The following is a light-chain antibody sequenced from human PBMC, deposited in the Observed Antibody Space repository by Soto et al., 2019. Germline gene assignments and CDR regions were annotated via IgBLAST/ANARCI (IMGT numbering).Light chain of an antibody. CDR2: AAS. J-gene: IGKJ4*01. Sequence: DIQMTQSASSLSASVGDRVTITCRASQGIRNELGWYRQKPGKAPKRLIYAASSLQSGVPSRFSGSGYGTEFTLTISSLQPEDFATYYCLQHNSYPHTFGGGTKVDIK. V-gene: IGKV1-17*01. CDR1: QGIRNE. CDR3: LQHNSYPHT.